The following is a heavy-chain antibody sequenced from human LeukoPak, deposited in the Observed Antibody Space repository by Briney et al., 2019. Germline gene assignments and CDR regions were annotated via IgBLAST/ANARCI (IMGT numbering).Heavy chain of an antibody. CDR1: GYTFTSYG. J-gene: IGHJ4*02. V-gene: IGHV1-18*01. D-gene: IGHD3-16*02. CDR2: ISAYNGNT. Sequence: GASVKVSCKASGYTFTSYGISWVRQAPGQGLEWMGWISAYNGNTNCAQKLQGRVTMTTDASTSTAYMELRSLRSDDTAVYYCARRAFGGVIVTLTHFDYWGQGTLVTVSS. CDR3: ARRAFGGVIVTLTHFDY.